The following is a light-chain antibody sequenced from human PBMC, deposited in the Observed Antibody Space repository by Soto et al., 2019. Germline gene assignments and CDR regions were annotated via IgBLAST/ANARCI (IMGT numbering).Light chain of an antibody. CDR1: QSISSN. V-gene: IGKV3-15*01. CDR2: GAS. J-gene: IGKJ1*01. Sequence: EIVMTQSPASLSVSPGGSANISCRASQSISSNLAWYQQRPGQAPRRLIYGASTRGTGVPARFSGSGSGTEFTLTISSLQSEDFAVYYCQQYTHWPVWTFGQGTKVEI. CDR3: QQYTHWPVWT.